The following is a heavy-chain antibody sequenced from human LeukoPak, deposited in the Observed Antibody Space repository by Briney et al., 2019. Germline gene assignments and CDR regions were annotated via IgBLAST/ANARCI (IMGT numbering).Heavy chain of an antibody. CDR2: TYHSGST. Sequence: SETLSLTCTVSGGSISSGGYYWSWIRQPPGKGLEWIGYTYHSGSTYYNPSLKSRVTISVDRSKNQFSLKLSSVTAADTAVYYCARGPSIAVAGRFDYWGQGTLVTVSS. V-gene: IGHV4-30-2*01. J-gene: IGHJ4*02. CDR3: ARGPSIAVAGRFDY. D-gene: IGHD6-19*01. CDR1: GGSISSGGYY.